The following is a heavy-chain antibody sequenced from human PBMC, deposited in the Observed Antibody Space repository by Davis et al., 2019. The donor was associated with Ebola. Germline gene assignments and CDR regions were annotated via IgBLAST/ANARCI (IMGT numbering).Heavy chain of an antibody. J-gene: IGHJ5*02. CDR2: IYYSRNT. CDR3: ARHRGYSSSPGWFDP. V-gene: IGHV4-39*01. D-gene: IGHD6-13*01. Sequence: MPSETLSLTCTVSGGSISSSNYYWGWIRQPPGKGLEWIGSIYYSRNTHYNPSLKSRVTISVDTSKNQFSLKLSSVTAADTAVYYCARHRGYSSSPGWFDPWGQGTLVTVSS. CDR1: GGSISSSNYY.